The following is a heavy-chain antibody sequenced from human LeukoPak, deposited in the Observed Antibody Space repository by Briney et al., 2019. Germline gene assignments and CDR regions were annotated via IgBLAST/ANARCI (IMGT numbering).Heavy chain of an antibody. D-gene: IGHD3-16*01. CDR3: AKTRVDYDRIWGYYGMDV. J-gene: IGHJ6*02. V-gene: IGHV3-23*01. CDR1: GFTFNSYA. CDR2: ISGSGGST. Sequence: PGRSLRLSCAASGFTFNSYAMSWVRQAPGKGLEWVSAISGSGGSTYYADSVKGRFTISRDNSKNTLYLQMNSQRAEDTAVYYCAKTRVDYDRIWGYYGMDVWGQGTTVTVSS.